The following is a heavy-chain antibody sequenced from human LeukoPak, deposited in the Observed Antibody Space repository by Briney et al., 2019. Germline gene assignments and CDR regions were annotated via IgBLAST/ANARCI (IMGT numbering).Heavy chain of an antibody. D-gene: IGHD5-24*01. CDR3: AKDDRWLQFCC. J-gene: IGHJ4*02. Sequence: GGSLRLSCVASGFTFSSHGMNWVRQAPGKGLEWVSGIIPSGHTTYYADSVRGRFAISRDNSRNTVYLQMNSLRAEDTAVYYCAKDDRWLQFCCWGQGTLVTVSA. CDR2: IIPSGHTT. V-gene: IGHV3-23*01. CDR1: GFTFSSHG.